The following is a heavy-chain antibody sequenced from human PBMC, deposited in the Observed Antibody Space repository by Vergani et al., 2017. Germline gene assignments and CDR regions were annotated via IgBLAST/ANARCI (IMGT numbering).Heavy chain of an antibody. CDR2: IYTSGST. D-gene: IGHD3-3*01. CDR1: GGSISSYY. Sequence: QVQLQQWGAGLLKPSETLSLTCTVSGGSISSYYWSWIRQPAGKGLEWIGRIYTSGSTNYNPSLKSRVTMSVDTSKNQFSLKLSSVTAADTAVYYCARDLVDFWSGSFGSLFSLGMDVWGQGTTVTVSS. CDR3: ARDLVDFWSGSFGSLFSLGMDV. V-gene: IGHV4-59*10. J-gene: IGHJ6*02.